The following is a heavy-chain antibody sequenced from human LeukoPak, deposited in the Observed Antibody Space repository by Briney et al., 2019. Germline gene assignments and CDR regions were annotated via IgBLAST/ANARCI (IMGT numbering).Heavy chain of an antibody. CDR3: ARWQQLGIEYYGMDV. D-gene: IGHD6-13*01. V-gene: IGHV1-58*01. CDR2: IVVGSGNT. CDR1: GFTFTSSA. Sequence: SVKVSCKASGFTFTSSAVQWVRQARGQRLEWIGWIVVGSGNTNYAQKFQERVTITRDMSTSTAYMELSSLRSEDTAVYYCARWQQLGIEYYGMDVWGQGTTVTVSS. J-gene: IGHJ6*02.